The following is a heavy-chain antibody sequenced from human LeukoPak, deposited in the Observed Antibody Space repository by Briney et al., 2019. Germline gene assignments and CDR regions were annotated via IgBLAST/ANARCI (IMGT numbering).Heavy chain of an antibody. V-gene: IGHV1-69*04. Sequence: SVKVSCKASGGTFSSYTISWVRQAPGQGLEWMGRIIPILGIANYAQKFQGRVTITADKSTSTAYMELSSLRPEDTAVYYCARDTGYCSSTSCLNWFDPWGQGTLVTVSS. D-gene: IGHD2-2*01. CDR3: ARDTGYCSSTSCLNWFDP. CDR2: IIPILGIA. CDR1: GGTFSSYT. J-gene: IGHJ5*02.